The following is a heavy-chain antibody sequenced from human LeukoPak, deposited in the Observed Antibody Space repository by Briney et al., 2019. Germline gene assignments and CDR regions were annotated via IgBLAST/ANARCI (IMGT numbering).Heavy chain of an antibody. CDR1: GFTFSTSA. Sequence: GGSLRLSCAASGFTFSTSAMTWVRQAPGKGLEWVSGISGSGVTDYADSVKGRFTISRDNSKNTLYLQMNSLRPEDTAVYYCARDTGHPIIYWGQGTLVTVSS. V-gene: IGHV3-23*01. J-gene: IGHJ4*02. CDR3: ARDTGHPIIY. D-gene: IGHD1-14*01. CDR2: ISGSGVT.